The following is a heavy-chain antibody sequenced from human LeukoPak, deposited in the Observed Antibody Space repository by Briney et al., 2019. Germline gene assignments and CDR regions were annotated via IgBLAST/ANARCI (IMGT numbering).Heavy chain of an antibody. CDR1: GFTFSSSYG. CDR2: IRYDGSNK. D-gene: IGHD6-13*01. Sequence: PGGSLRLSCAASGFTFSSSYGMHWVRQAPGKGLEWVAFIRYDGSNKYYADSVKGRFTISRDNSKNTLYLQMNSLRAEDTAVYYCAGPYIAAAGDGFDYWGQGTLVTVSS. V-gene: IGHV3-30*02. CDR3: AGPYIAAAGDGFDY. J-gene: IGHJ4*02.